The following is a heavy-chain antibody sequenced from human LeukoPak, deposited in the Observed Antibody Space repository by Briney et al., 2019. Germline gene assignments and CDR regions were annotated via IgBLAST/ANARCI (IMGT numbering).Heavy chain of an antibody. CDR2: IRSKAYGGTT. D-gene: IGHD3-22*01. Sequence: GGSLRLSCTASGFTFGDYAMSWFRQAPGKGLEWVGLIRSKAYGGTTEYAASVKGRFTISRDDSKSIAYLQMNSLKTEDTAVYYCTRHYYDSSGYCWGQGTLVTVSS. CDR1: GFTFGDYA. V-gene: IGHV3-49*03. J-gene: IGHJ4*02. CDR3: TRHYYDSSGYC.